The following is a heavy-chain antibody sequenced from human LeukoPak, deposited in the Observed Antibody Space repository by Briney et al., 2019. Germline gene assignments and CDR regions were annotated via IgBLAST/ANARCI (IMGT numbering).Heavy chain of an antibody. Sequence: PRASVKVSCKASGGTFSSYAISWVRQAPGQGVEWMGGIIPIFGTANYAQKFQGRVTITADESTSTAYMELSSLRSEDTAVYYCARGGRNWFDPWGQGTLVTVSS. D-gene: IGHD2-15*01. CDR2: IIPIFGTA. V-gene: IGHV1-69*13. CDR3: ARGGRNWFDP. CDR1: GGTFSSYA. J-gene: IGHJ5*02.